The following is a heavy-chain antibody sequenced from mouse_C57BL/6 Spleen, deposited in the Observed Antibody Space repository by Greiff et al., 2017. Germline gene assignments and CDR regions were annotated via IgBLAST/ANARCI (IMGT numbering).Heavy chain of an antibody. D-gene: IGHD1-3*01. CDR1: GFAFTNSL. J-gene: IGHJ1*03. V-gene: IGHV1-54*01. Sequence: QVQLKESGAELVRPGASVKVSCKASGFAFTNSLIEWVKQRPGKGLEWIGVINPGSGGTKYNEKFKGKATLTADNSSSPAYMQRSSLTAEDSAVYYCARSKCDGYFDVWGTGTTVTVSS. CDR2: INPGSGGT. CDR3: ARSKCDGYFDV.